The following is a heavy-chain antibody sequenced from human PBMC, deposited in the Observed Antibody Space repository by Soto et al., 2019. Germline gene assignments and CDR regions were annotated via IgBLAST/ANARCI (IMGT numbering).Heavy chain of an antibody. J-gene: IGHJ5*02. V-gene: IGHV3-11*05. D-gene: IGHD5-12*01. CDR2: ISSSSSYT. CDR3: ARGYSGYLAWFDP. Sequence: PGGSLRLSCAASGFTFSDYYMSWIRQAPGKGLEWVSYISSSSSYTNYADSVKGRFTISRDNAKNSLYLQMNSLRAEDTAVYYCARGYSGYLAWFDPWGQGTLVTVSS. CDR1: GFTFSDYY.